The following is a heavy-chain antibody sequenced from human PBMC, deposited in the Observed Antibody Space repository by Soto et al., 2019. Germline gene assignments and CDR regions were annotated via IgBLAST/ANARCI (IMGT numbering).Heavy chain of an antibody. Sequence: QVQLVQSGAEVKKPGSSVKVSCKASGGTFSSYAIDWVRQAPGQGLEGMGGIIPLFGTTNYAQKLQGRVKLTADETTRTAYMELSTLTSEDTAVYYCARGTVTGSEYNYYYYGMDVWGQGTTVTVSS. D-gene: IGHD1-1*01. CDR3: ARGTVTGSEYNYYYYGMDV. J-gene: IGHJ6*02. CDR2: IIPLFGTT. V-gene: IGHV1-69*12. CDR1: GGTFSSYA.